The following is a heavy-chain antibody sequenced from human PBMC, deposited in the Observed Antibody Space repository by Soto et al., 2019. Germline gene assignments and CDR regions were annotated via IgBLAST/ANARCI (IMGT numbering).Heavy chain of an antibody. V-gene: IGHV4-30-4*01. CDR1: GGSISSGDYY. CDR2: IYYSGST. Sequence: PSETLSLTCTVSGGSISSGDYYWSWIRQPPGKGLEWIGYIYYSGSTYYNPSLKSRVTISVDTSKNQFSLKLSSVTAADTAVYYSARDPDSNNYYYYGMDVWGQGTTVTVSS. CDR3: ARDPDSNNYYYYGMDV. J-gene: IGHJ6*02. D-gene: IGHD4-4*01.